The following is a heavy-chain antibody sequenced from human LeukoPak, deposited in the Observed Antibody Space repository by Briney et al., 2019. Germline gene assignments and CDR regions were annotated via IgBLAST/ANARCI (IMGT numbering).Heavy chain of an antibody. CDR3: ARRINGDYVGPAPFDY. CDR1: GGSISSSSYY. J-gene: IGHJ4*02. Sequence: SEALSLTCTVSGGSISSSSYYWGWIRQPPGKGLEWIGSIYYSGSTYYNPSLKSRVTISVDTSKNQSSLKLSSVTAADAAVYYCARRINGDYVGPAPFDYWGQGTLVTVSS. D-gene: IGHD4-17*01. CDR2: IYYSGST. V-gene: IGHV4-39*07.